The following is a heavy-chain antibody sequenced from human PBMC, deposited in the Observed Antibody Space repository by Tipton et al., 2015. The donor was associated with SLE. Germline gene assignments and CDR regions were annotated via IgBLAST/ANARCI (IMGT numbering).Heavy chain of an antibody. Sequence: TLSLTCTVSGGSISSGGYYWSWLRQHPGKGLEWIGYIYYSGSTYYNPSLKSRVTISVDTSKNQFSLKLSSVTAADTAVYYCATRSLAARSRWFDPWGQGTLVTVSS. J-gene: IGHJ5*02. CDR1: GGSISSGGYY. CDR3: ATRSLAARSRWFDP. D-gene: IGHD6-6*01. V-gene: IGHV4-31*03. CDR2: IYYSGST.